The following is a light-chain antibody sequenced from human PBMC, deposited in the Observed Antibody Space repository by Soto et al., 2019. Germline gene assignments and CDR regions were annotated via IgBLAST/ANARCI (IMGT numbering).Light chain of an antibody. J-gene: IGLJ2*01. V-gene: IGLV8-61*01. CDR3: VLYMGSGIWV. Sequence: QAVVTQEPSFSVSPGGTVTLTCGLSSGSVSTSYYPSWYQQTPGQAPRTLTYSTNTRSSGVPDRFSGSILGNKAALTIKGAQADDESDYYCVLYMGSGIWVFGGGTQLTVL. CDR2: STN. CDR1: SGSVSTSYY.